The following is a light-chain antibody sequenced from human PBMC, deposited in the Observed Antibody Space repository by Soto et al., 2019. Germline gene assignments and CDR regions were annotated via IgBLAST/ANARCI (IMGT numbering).Light chain of an antibody. V-gene: IGKV1-39*01. J-gene: IGKJ1*01. CDR1: QSISRH. Sequence: DIQMTQSPSSLSASVGDRVTITCRASQSISRHLNWYQQKPGKAPKILIYGASTLQSGVPSRFSGSGSGTDFTLTISSLQPEDFATYFCQQKYRLPRTFGQGTKVDIK. CDR3: QQKYRLPRT. CDR2: GAS.